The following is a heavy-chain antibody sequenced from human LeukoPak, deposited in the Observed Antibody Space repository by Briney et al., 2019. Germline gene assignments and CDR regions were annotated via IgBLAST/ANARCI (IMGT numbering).Heavy chain of an antibody. J-gene: IGHJ4*02. CDR1: GYTFTSYG. D-gene: IGHD3-3*01. Sequence: ASVKVSCKASGYTFTSYGISWVRQAPGQGLEWMGWISAYNGNTNYAQKLQGRVTMTTDTSTSTAYMELRSLRSDDTAVYYCARNMEWLFPPTPDYWRQGTLVTVSS. CDR3: ARNMEWLFPPTPDY. V-gene: IGHV1-18*01. CDR2: ISAYNGNT.